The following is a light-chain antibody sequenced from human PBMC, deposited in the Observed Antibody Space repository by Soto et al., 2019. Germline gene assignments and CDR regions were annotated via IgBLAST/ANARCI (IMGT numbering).Light chain of an antibody. CDR3: QQYNSYRWT. J-gene: IGKJ1*01. Sequence: DIQMTQSPSTLSASVGDRVTITCRAGQNIRSWLAWYQQRPGKAPKLLIYKASTLQSGVPSRFSGSGSGTEFTLTISSLQPDDFATYYCQQYNSYRWTFGLGTKVDIK. CDR2: KAS. V-gene: IGKV1-5*03. CDR1: QNIRSW.